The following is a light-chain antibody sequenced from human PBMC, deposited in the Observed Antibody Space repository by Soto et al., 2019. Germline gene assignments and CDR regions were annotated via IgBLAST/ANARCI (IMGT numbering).Light chain of an antibody. CDR2: WAS. CDR1: QNVLHSSNKKNY. CDR3: QQYFSTPLT. V-gene: IGKV4-1*01. J-gene: IGKJ3*01. Sequence: DFVMTQSPDSLAVSXGERXXXXXXSSQNVLHSSNKKNYLAWYQQKPGQPPQLVIYWASTRKSGVPDRFSGSGSGTDFTLTISSVQAEDVAVYYCQQYFSTPLTFGPGTRVDI.